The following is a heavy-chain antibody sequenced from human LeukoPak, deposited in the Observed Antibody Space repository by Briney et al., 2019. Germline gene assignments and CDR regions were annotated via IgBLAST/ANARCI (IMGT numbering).Heavy chain of an antibody. CDR3: ARSLRMDNWFDP. CDR1: GYTFTSYY. D-gene: IGHD2-2*03. CDR2: INPSGGNT. Sequence: ASVKVSCKASGYTFTSYYMHWVRQAPGQGLEWMGIINPSGGNTSYAQKFQGRVTMTRDTSTSTVYMELSSLRSEDTAVYYCARSLRMDNWFDPWGQGTLATVSS. J-gene: IGHJ5*02. V-gene: IGHV1-46*01.